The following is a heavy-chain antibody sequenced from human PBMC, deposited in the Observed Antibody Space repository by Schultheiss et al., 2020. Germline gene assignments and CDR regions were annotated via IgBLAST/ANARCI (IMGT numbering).Heavy chain of an antibody. D-gene: IGHD3-16*01. CDR2: IWYDGSNK. V-gene: IGHV3-33*01. CDR3: ARDPFGGGYYYYGMDV. J-gene: IGHJ6*02. Sequence: GESLKISCAASGFTFSSYGMHWVRQAPGKGLEWVAVIWYDGSNKYYADSVKGRFTISRDNSKNTLYLQMNSLRAEDTAVYYCARDPFGGGYYYYGMDVWGQGTTVTVSS. CDR1: GFTFSSYG.